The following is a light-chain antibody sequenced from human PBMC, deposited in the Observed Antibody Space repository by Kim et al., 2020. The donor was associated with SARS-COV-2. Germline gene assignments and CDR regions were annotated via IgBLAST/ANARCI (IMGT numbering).Light chain of an antibody. J-gene: IGKJ1*01. CDR1: QSVSRNY. CDR2: GAS. Sequence: EIVLTQSPGTLSFSPGERATLSCRASQSVSRNYVAWYQQKPGQAPRLLIYGASTRATGIPDRFSGSGSGTDFSLTISRLEPGDFAVYYCQQYDDSSSWTFGQGTKVEIK. CDR3: QQYDDSSSWT. V-gene: IGKV3-20*01.